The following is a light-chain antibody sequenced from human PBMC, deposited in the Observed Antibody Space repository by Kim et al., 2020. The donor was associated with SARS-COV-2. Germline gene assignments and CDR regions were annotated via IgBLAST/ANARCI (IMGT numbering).Light chain of an antibody. J-gene: IGLJ7*01. CDR1: NWRDKY. V-gene: IGLV3-1*01. CDR3: QVWDRIQIV. Sequence: MSPDQPASIPCSGENWRDKYVYWYQPKPGQSPVLVVFKDTRRPSGIPDRFSGSRSGSTATLTISGAKVMDEADYHCQVWDRIQIVFGGGTQLTVL. CDR2: KDT.